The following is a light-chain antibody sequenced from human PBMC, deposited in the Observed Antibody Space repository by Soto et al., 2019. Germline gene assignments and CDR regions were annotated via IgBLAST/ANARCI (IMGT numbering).Light chain of an antibody. CDR3: QQRSNWL. CDR2: DAS. Sequence: EIVLTQSPATLSLSPGQRATLSCRASRYIGSYLAWYQQKPGQAPRLVIYDASKMATGIPARFSGSGSRTDFTLTISRLEPEDFAVYYCQQRSNWLFGGGTKVEVK. CDR1: RYIGSY. V-gene: IGKV3-11*01. J-gene: IGKJ4*01.